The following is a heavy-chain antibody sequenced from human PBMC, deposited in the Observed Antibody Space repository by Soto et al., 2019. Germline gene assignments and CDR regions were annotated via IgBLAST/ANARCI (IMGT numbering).Heavy chain of an antibody. Sequence: SETLSLTCTVSGDSISSYFWSWIRQPAGKGLEWIGRVHTSGSTTYNPSLKSRVTMSVDTSKNQFSLNLTSVTAADTAVYYCARRGGSSSGYYYYAMDVWGQGTTVTVSS. CDR1: GDSISSYF. CDR2: VHTSGST. D-gene: IGHD6-6*01. V-gene: IGHV4-4*07. CDR3: ARRGGSSSGYYYYAMDV. J-gene: IGHJ6*02.